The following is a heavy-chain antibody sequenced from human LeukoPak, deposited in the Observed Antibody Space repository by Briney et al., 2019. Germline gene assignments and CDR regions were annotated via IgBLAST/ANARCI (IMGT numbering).Heavy chain of an antibody. CDR2: INADTGGT. Sequence: ASVKVSCKASGYTFTGYYMHWVRQAPGQGLEWMGWINADTGGTNYSQKFRGRVTMTRDTSISTAYMELSRLRCDDTAVYYCARVGDTYSGSWYGANWFDPWGQGTLVTVSS. V-gene: IGHV1-2*02. D-gene: IGHD6-13*01. J-gene: IGHJ5*02. CDR1: GYTFTGYY. CDR3: ARVGDTYSGSWYGANWFDP.